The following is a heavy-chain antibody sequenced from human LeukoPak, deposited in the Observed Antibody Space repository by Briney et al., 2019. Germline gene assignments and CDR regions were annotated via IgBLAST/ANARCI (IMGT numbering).Heavy chain of an antibody. CDR1: GYTFTGYY. V-gene: IGHV1-2*02. J-gene: IGHJ4*02. CDR2: INPNSGGT. Sequence: GASVTVSCKASGYTFTGYYMHWVRQAPGQGLEWMGWINPNSGGTNYAQKFQGRVTMTRDTSISTAYMELSRLRSDDTAVYYCAREGGAAAGPFDYWGQGTLVTVSS. CDR3: AREGGAAAGPFDY. D-gene: IGHD6-13*01.